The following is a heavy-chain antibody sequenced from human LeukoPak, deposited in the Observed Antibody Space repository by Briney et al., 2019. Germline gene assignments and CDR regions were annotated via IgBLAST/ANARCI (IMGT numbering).Heavy chain of an antibody. CDR1: GFTFSSYA. Sequence: PGGSLRLSCAAAGFTFSSYAKHWVRQAPGKGLEWVAVISYGGRNKYYADSVKGRFTISRDNSKNTMYLQMNSLRPEDTAMYYCANGATPQDWGQGTLVTVSS. CDR2: ISYGGRNK. D-gene: IGHD5-12*01. V-gene: IGHV3-30*04. J-gene: IGHJ4*02. CDR3: ANGATPQD.